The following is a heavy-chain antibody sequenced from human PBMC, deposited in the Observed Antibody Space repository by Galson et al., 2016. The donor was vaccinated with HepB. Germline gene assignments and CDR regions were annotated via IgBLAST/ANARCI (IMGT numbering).Heavy chain of an antibody. J-gene: IGHJ5*01. V-gene: IGHV3-7*03. CDR3: ARDLLNLAAPDS. Sequence: SLRLSCAASGFHFSGYGMHWVRQAPGKGLEWVVNIKQDGREKYYVDSVKGRFTISRDNAKNSLYLQMNSLRAEAPAVYYCARDLLNLAAPDSWGQGTLVTVSS. D-gene: IGHD6-13*01. CDR2: IKQDGREK. CDR1: GFHFSGYG.